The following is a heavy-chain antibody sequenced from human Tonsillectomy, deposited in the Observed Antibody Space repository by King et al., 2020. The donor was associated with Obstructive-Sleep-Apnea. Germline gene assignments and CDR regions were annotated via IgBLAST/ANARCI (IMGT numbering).Heavy chain of an antibody. J-gene: IGHJ4*02. CDR1: GYAFTSFY. D-gene: IGHD3-16*01. V-gene: IGHV1-46*03. Sequence: QLVQSGAEVKKPGASLYISCKPSGYAFTSFYIHWVRQAPGQGLEWMGIINPSGGPTTYARRFQDRVTMTRDTSTSTVSMELSNLTFEDTAVYYCARAWGSYGEPRDYFDYWGQGTLVTVSS. CDR2: INPSGGPT. CDR3: ARAWGSYGEPRDYFDY.